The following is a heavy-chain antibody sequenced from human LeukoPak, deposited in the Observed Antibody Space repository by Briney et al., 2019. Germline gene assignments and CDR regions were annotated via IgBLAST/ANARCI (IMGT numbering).Heavy chain of an antibody. CDR2: ISAYNGNT. J-gene: IGHJ6*03. V-gene: IGHV1-18*01. CDR1: GYTFTSYG. Sequence: ASVKVSCKASGYTFTSYGISWVRQAPGQGLEWMGWISAYNGNTNYAQKLQGRVTMTTDTSTSTAYMELRSLRSDDTAVYYCARAGGYSSSWYRPPWQDYYYMDVWGKGTTVTVSS. D-gene: IGHD6-13*01. CDR3: ARAGGYSSSWYRPPWQDYYYMDV.